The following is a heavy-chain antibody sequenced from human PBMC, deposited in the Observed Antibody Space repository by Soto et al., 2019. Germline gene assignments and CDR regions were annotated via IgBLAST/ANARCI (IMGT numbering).Heavy chain of an antibody. CDR3: AKGGGQWLPPGYGYGVDV. CDR2: ISYEGTNE. V-gene: IGHV3-30-3*01. CDR1: EFAFSSYP. D-gene: IGHD6-19*01. Sequence: HPGGSLRLSCAASEFAFSSYPMYWVRQAPGKGLEWVAFISYEGTNEYYADSVRGRFTVSRDNSKNTLFLQMNSLRVDDTGVYYCAKGGGQWLPPGYGYGVDVWGQGTTVTVSS. J-gene: IGHJ6*02.